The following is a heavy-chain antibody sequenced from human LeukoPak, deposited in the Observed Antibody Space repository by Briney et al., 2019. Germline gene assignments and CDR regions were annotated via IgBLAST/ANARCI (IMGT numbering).Heavy chain of an antibody. CDR2: IYPSDSDT. V-gene: IGHV5-51*01. CDR1: EYSFATYW. CDR3: ARPLQGIVGATGFDY. Sequence: GESLKISCQGSEYSFATYWIAWIRQLPGEGLEWMGIIYPSDSDTRYSPSFQGQVTISADKSIKTAYLQWSSLKASDTAMYYCARPLQGIVGATGFDYWGQGTLVTVSS. D-gene: IGHD1-26*01. J-gene: IGHJ4*02.